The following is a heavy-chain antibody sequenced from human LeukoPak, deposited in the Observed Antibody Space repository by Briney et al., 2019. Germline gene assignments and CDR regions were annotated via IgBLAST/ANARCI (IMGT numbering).Heavy chain of an antibody. CDR1: GASISSNNC. Sequence: SETLSLTCAVSGASISSNNCWTWVRQPPGKGLEWIGEIYDSGSTNYNPSLKSRVTISIDKSKKQFSLTLSSMTAADTAVYYCARNGGNSDFDYWGQGTLVTVPS. CDR2: IYDSGST. J-gene: IGHJ4*02. V-gene: IGHV4-4*02. CDR3: ARNGGNSDFDY. D-gene: IGHD4-23*01.